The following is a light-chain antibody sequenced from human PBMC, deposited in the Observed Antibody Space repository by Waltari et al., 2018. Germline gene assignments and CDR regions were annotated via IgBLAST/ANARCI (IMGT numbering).Light chain of an antibody. V-gene: IGLV2-23*02. CDR2: EVS. J-gene: IGLJ2*01. Sequence: QSALTQPASVSGSPGQSITISCTGTTSDVGSYNLVSWYQQHPGKAPKLIIYEVSQRPSGVSNRFSGSKSGNTASLTSSGLQAEDEADYHCCSYAGSYTSYVVFGGGTKLTVL. CDR1: TSDVGSYNL. CDR3: CSYAGSYTSYVV.